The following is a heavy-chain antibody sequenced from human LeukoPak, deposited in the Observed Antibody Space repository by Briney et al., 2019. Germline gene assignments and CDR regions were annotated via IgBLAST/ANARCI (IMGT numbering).Heavy chain of an antibody. J-gene: IGHJ4*02. Sequence: PSQTLSLTCTASCGPISSGGYYWSWIRQHPGKGLEWIGYIYYSGSTYYNPSLKSRVTISVDTSKNQFSLKLSSVTAADTAVYYCASAWAQEYYFDYWGQGTLVTVSS. CDR1: CGPISSGGYY. V-gene: IGHV4-31*03. CDR3: ASAWAQEYYFDY. CDR2: IYYSGST. D-gene: IGHD1-26*01.